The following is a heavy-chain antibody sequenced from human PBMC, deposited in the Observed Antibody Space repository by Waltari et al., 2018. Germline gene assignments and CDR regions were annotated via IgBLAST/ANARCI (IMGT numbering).Heavy chain of an antibody. V-gene: IGHV3-72*01. CDR2: SRNKPRNYIT. CDR3: ARDLDGDSNLDY. CDR1: GSPFSAHD. D-gene: IGHD2-21*02. Sequence: EVQLVESGGGLVQAGGSLRPCCAASGSPFSAHDMDWVRQAPETGLEWVGRSRNKPRNYITEYAASVKGRFNIFRDDSENSLYLQMSSLKIEDTATYYCARDLDGDSNLDYWGRGTLVAVSS. J-gene: IGHJ4*02.